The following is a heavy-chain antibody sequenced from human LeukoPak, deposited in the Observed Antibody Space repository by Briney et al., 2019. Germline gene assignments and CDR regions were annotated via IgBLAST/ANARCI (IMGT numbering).Heavy chain of an antibody. CDR2: INPNSGGT. CDR3: ARDTAGDIVVVPSGGMDV. D-gene: IGHD2-2*01. Sequence: ASVKVSCKASGYTFTGYYMHWVRQAPGQGLEWMGWINPNSGGTNYAQKFQGRVTMTRDTSISTAYMELSRLRSDDTAVYYCARDTAGDIVVVPSGGMDVWGQGTTVTVSS. CDR1: GYTFTGYY. J-gene: IGHJ6*02. V-gene: IGHV1-2*02.